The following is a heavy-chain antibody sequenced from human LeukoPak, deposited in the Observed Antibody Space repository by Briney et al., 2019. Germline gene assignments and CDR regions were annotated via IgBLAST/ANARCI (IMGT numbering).Heavy chain of an antibody. CDR2: IGISGVTT. J-gene: IGHJ2*01. CDR1: GFTFSTYC. Sequence: GGSLRLSCAASGFTFSTYCMSWVRQAPGKGLEWVSGIGISGVTTYYADSVKGRFTISRDNSKSSLYLQMNSLRAEDTAVYYCAKDPVSHWYFDLWGRGTLVTVSS. D-gene: IGHD2-8*01. V-gene: IGHV3-23*01. CDR3: AKDPVSHWYFDL.